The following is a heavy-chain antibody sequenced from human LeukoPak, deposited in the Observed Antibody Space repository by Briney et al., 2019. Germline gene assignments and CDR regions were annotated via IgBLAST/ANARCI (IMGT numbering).Heavy chain of an antibody. J-gene: IGHJ5*02. CDR2: ISGSGSTI. Sequence: GGSLRLSCAASGFTFSDYYMSWIRQAPGKGLEWVSYISGSGSTIYYADSVKGRFTISRDNAKNSLYLQMSCLRAEDTAVYYCARDKGMASWFDPWGQGTLVTVSS. V-gene: IGHV3-11*01. CDR3: ARDKGMASWFDP. CDR1: GFTFSDYY. D-gene: IGHD6-13*01.